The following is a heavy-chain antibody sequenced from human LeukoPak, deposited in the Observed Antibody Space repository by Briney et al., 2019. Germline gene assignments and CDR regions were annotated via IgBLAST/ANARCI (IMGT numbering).Heavy chain of an antibody. Sequence: PSETLSLTCTVSGGSISSGSYYWSWIRQPAGKGLEWIGRIYTSGSTNYNPSLKSRVTISVDTSKNQFSLKLSSVTAADTAVYYCARGVGKYYYYYMDVWGKGTTVTVSS. CDR3: ARGVGKYYYYYMDV. CDR1: GGSISSGSYY. CDR2: IYTSGST. D-gene: IGHD3-10*01. J-gene: IGHJ6*03. V-gene: IGHV4-61*02.